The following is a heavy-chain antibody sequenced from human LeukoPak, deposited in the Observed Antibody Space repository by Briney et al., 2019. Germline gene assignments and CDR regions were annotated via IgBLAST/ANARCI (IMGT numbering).Heavy chain of an antibody. CDR2: IYNDETSA. J-gene: IGHJ4*02. CDR3: ARGAPIDY. V-gene: IGHV3-74*01. Sequence: GGALRLSCAASGFTFSNTWMYWVRQGPGKGLVWVSRIYNDETSATYADSVKGRFTISRDNAKNTLYLQMDSLRVDDTAVYYCARGAPIDYWGQGTLVTVSS. CDR1: GFTFSNTW.